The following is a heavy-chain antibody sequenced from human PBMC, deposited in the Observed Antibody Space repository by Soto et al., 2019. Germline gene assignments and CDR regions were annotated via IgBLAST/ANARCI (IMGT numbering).Heavy chain of an antibody. CDR1: GFTFSSYS. J-gene: IGHJ6*02. D-gene: IGHD3-16*01. Sequence: EVQLVESGGGLVKPGGSLRLSCAASGFTFSSYSMNWVRQAPGKGLEWVSSISSSSSYIYYADSVKGRFTISRDNAKNSLYLQMNSLRAEDTAVYYCASDAPSPSQGVYGMDVWGQGTTVTVSS. CDR2: ISSSSSYI. CDR3: ASDAPSPSQGVYGMDV. V-gene: IGHV3-21*01.